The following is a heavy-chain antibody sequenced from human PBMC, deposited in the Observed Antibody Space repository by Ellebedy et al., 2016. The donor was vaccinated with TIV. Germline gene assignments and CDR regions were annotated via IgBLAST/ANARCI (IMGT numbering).Heavy chain of an antibody. J-gene: IGHJ3*01. Sequence: GESLKISCVTSGISFNFYWMHWVRQVPGKGLVWVARINGDGSNLDYADAVRGRFTISRDNANNTLYLQMSGLRAEDSGLYYCVRIPWSSDFTLDLWGQGTMVSVSS. CDR2: INGDGSNL. V-gene: IGHV3-74*01. D-gene: IGHD3/OR15-3a*01. CDR3: VRIPWSSDFTLDL. CDR1: GISFNFYW.